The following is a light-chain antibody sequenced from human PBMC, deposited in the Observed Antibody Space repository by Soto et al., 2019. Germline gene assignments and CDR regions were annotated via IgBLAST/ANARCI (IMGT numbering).Light chain of an antibody. V-gene: IGLV1-44*01. J-gene: IGLJ7*01. CDR2: IDH. CDR3: ATWDDDLSAAV. CDR1: SSNIEGNT. Sequence: QSVLTQPPSLSGTPGQSVTISCSGSSSNIEGNTVHWYQHLPGTAPKLLIYIDHNRPSGIPDRFSGSKSGTSASLAISGLQSEDEADYYFATWDDDLSAAVFGGGTQLTVL.